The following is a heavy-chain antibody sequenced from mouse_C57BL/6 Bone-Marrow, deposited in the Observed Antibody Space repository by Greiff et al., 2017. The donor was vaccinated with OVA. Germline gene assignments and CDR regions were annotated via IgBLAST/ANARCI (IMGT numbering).Heavy chain of an antibody. J-gene: IGHJ2*01. V-gene: IGHV1-52*01. CDR1: GYTFTSYW. D-gene: IGHD1-1*01. CDR3: ARLPYYGSRGYFDY. CDR2: IDPSDSET. Sequence: VQLQQPGAELVRPGSSVKLSCKASGYTFTSYWMHWVKQRPIQGLEWIGNIDPSDSETHYNQKFKDKATLTVDKSSSTAYMQLSSLTSEDSAVYYCARLPYYGSRGYFDYWGQGTTLTVSS.